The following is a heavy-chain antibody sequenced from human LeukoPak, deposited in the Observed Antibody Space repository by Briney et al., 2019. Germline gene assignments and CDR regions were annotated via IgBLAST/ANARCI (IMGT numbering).Heavy chain of an antibody. CDR3: ARSDYCGGHCYSSLSNY. J-gene: IGHJ4*02. V-gene: IGHV3-21*01. D-gene: IGHD2-21*02. CDR1: GFTFSSYS. Sequence: GGSLRLSCAASGFTFSSYSMNWVRQAPGKGLEWVSSISVSSSYIYYADSVRGRFTISRDNAKSSLYLQMNSLRAEDTAVYFCARSDYCGGHCYSSLSNYWGQGTLVTVSS. CDR2: ISVSSSYI.